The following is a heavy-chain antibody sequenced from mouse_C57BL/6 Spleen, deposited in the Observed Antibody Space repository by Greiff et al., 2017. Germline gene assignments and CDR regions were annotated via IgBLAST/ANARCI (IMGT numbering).Heavy chain of an antibody. J-gene: IGHJ4*01. CDR3: ARSVITTVVATGAMDY. V-gene: IGHV1-69*01. CDR1: GYTFTSYW. CDR2: IDPSDSYT. Sequence: QVQLQQPGAELVMPGASVKLSCKASGYTFTSYWMHWVKQRPGQGLEWIGEIDPSDSYTNYNQKFKGKSTLTVDKSSSTAYMQLSSLTSEDSAVYYCARSVITTVVATGAMDYWGQGTSVTVSS. D-gene: IGHD1-1*01.